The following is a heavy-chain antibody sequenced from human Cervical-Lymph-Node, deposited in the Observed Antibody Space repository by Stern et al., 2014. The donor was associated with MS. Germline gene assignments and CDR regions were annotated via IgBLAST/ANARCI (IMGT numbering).Heavy chain of an antibody. CDR1: GGTFSSSYA. CDR3: ARGIVTNRPAATLHNLFDP. J-gene: IGHJ5*02. V-gene: IGHV1-69*04. Sequence: QVQLMQSGAEVKKPGSSVKVSCKASGGTFSSSYAVSWVRQAPGQGLEWVGRIIPILGLPNYAQKFQSRLTITADNSTTTVYMELSSLTSEDTAIYYCARGIVTNRPAATLHNLFDPWGQGTLVTVSS. D-gene: IGHD2-15*01. CDR2: IIPILGLP.